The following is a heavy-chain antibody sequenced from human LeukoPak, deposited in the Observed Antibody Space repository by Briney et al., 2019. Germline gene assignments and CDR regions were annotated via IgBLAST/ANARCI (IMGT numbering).Heavy chain of an antibody. V-gene: IGHV4-4*07. CDR2: IYTSGST. Sequence: SETLSLTCSVSGDSFSSYYWGWIRQPAGKGLEWIGRIYTSGSTNYNPSLKSRVTISVDTSKNQFSLKLSSVTAADTAVYYCARVSRYCSSTSCYRGAFDIWGQGTMVTVSS. CDR1: GDSFSSYY. CDR3: ARVSRYCSSTSCYRGAFDI. D-gene: IGHD2-2*02. J-gene: IGHJ3*02.